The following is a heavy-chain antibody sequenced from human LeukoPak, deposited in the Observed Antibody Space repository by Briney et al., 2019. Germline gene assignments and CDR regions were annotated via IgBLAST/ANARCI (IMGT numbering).Heavy chain of an antibody. CDR3: ARDRVLGATTNHLDY. CDR1: GGSISSGGYY. V-gene: IGHV4-30-2*01. CDR2: IYHSGST. D-gene: IGHD1-26*01. J-gene: IGHJ4*02. Sequence: SETLSLTCTVSGGSISSGGYYWSWIRQPPGKGLEWIGYIYHSGSTYYNPSLKSRVTISVDRSKNQFSPKLSSVTAADTAVYYCARDRVLGATTNHLDYWGQGTLVTVSS.